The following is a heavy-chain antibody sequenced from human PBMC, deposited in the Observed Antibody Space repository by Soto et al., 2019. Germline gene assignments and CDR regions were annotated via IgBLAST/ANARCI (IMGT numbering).Heavy chain of an antibody. Sequence: PGGSLRLSCAASGFTFSSYGMHWVRQAPGKGLEWVAVISYDGSNKYYADSVKGRFTISRDNSKNTLYLQMNSLRAEDTAVYYCAKDSGIQLWLRYYGMDVWGQGTTVTVSS. CDR3: AKDSGIQLWLRYYGMDV. CDR1: GFTFSSYG. CDR2: ISYDGSNK. V-gene: IGHV3-30*18. J-gene: IGHJ6*02. D-gene: IGHD5-18*01.